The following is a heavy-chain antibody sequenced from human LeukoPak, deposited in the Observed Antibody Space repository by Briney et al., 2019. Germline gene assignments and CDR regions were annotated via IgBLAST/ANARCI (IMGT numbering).Heavy chain of an antibody. CDR1: GGSISRYY. CDR2: IYYSGST. Sequence: SETLSLTCTVSGGSISRYYWSWIRQPPGEGLEWIGYIYYSGSTNYNPSLESRVTISVDTSKNQFSLKLSSVTAAVTAVYYCARHPRIADPNAFDIWGQGTMVTVSS. CDR3: ARHPRIADPNAFDI. D-gene: IGHD6-13*01. J-gene: IGHJ3*02. V-gene: IGHV4-59*08.